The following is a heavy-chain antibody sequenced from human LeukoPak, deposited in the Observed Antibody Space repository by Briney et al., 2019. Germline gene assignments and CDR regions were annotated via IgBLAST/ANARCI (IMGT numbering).Heavy chain of an antibody. CDR3: ARGGRDYDILTGYYLDYYYYMDV. Sequence: PSETLSLTCTVSGGSISSGSYYWSWIRQPAGKGLEWIGRIYTSGSTNYNPSLKSRVTISVDTSKNQFSLKLSSVTAADTAVYYCARGGRDYDILTGYYLDYYYYMDVWGKGTTVTVSS. J-gene: IGHJ6*03. V-gene: IGHV4-61*02. CDR2: IYTSGST. D-gene: IGHD3-9*01. CDR1: GGSISSGSYY.